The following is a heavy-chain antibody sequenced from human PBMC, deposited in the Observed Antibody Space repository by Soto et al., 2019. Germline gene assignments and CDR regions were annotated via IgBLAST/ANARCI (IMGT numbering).Heavy chain of an antibody. J-gene: IGHJ5*02. D-gene: IGHD6-19*01. Sequence: SETLSLTCTVSGGSISGSSYYWGWIRQPPGKGLEWIGNIYLSGTTYYNPSLKSRVTISYAAFKNQISLNMSLVTDAETAVYYCARPLRYGSGPSNWFDPWGQGTLVTVSS. CDR2: IYLSGTT. V-gene: IGHV4-39*01. CDR3: ARPLRYGSGPSNWFDP. CDR1: GGSISGSSYY.